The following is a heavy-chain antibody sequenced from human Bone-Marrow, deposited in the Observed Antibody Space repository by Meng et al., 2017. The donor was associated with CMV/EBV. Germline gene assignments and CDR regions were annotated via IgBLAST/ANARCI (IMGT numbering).Heavy chain of an antibody. CDR3: ARVGAARPTGRVPVSRKYYYGMDV. D-gene: IGHD6-6*01. CDR2: IIPIFGTA. V-gene: IGHV1-69*05. Sequence: IGWVRQAPGQGLEWMGGIIPIFGTANYAQKFQGRVTITTDESTSTAYMELSSLRSEDTAVYYCARVGAARPTGRVPVSRKYYYGMDVWGQGTTVTVSS. J-gene: IGHJ6*02.